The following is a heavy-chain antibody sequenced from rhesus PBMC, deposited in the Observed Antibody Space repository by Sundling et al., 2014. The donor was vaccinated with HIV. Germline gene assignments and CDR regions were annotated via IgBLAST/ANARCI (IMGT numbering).Heavy chain of an antibody. J-gene: IGHJ4*01. CDR2: IYGRSGST. Sequence: QVQLQESDPGLVKPSETLSLTCAVSGGSISGYKWNWIRQSSGKGLEWIGNIYGRSGSTYYNPSLESRVTISKDTSKNQFSLNLRSVTAADTAVYYCARGLYDSGSVYFDFWGQGVLVTVSS. CDR1: GGSISGYK. V-gene: IGHV4-165*01. CDR3: ARGLYDSGSVYFDF. D-gene: IGHD6-31*01.